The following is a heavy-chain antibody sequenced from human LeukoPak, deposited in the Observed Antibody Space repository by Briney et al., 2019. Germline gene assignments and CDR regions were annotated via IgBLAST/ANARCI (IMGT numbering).Heavy chain of an antibody. J-gene: IGHJ4*02. CDR2: ISTSGRAI. D-gene: IGHD3-22*01. CDR1: GFTFSNYN. V-gene: IGHV3-48*02. CDR3: ARVPLYDRSGYYFDY. Sequence: GGSLRLSCAATGFTFSNYNINGVRQAPGKGLEWVSYISTSGRAIFYADSVKGRFTISRDNAKNSLFLQMNSLRDEDTAVYYCARVPLYDRSGYYFDYWGLGTLVTVSS.